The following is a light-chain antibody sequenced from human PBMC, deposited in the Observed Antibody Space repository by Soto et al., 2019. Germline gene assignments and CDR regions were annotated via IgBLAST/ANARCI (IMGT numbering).Light chain of an antibody. J-gene: IGLJ1*01. CDR2: EVS. Sequence: QSALTQPPSASGSPGQSVTISCTGTSSDVGAYNYLSWYQQHPGKAPKLMIYEVSKRPSGVPDRFSGSKSGNTASLNVSGLQAEDEADYYCSSYAGSNNYVFGTGTKLTVL. CDR3: SSYAGSNNYV. CDR1: SSDVGAYNY. V-gene: IGLV2-8*01.